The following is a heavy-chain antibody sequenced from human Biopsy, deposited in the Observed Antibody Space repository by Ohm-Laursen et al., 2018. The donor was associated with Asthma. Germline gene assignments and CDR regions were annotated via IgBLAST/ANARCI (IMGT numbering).Heavy chain of an antibody. D-gene: IGHD6-19*01. Sequence: SLRLSCAASGFNFDDYGMNWVRQGPGKGLEWVSVIYSGGTSDTADSVRGRFTISRDFYKNTLYLQMDSLRAEDTAVYYCARGDSSGWSHYYFDYWGQGTLVTVSP. CDR2: IYSGGTS. CDR3: ARGDSSGWSHYYFDY. V-gene: IGHV3-53*01. J-gene: IGHJ4*02. CDR1: GFNFDDYG.